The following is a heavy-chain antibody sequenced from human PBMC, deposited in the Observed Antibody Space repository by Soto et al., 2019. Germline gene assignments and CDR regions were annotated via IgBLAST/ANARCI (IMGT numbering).Heavy chain of an antibody. J-gene: IGHJ4*02. CDR3: ASSLGFGEFPYYFDY. D-gene: IGHD3-10*01. CDR1: GGSISSYY. Sequence: PSETLSLTCTVSGGSISSYYWSWIRQPPGKGLEWIGYIYYSGSTNYNPSLNSRVTISVDTSKNQFSLKLSSVTAADTAVYYCASSLGFGEFPYYFDYWGQGTLVTVSS. CDR2: IYYSGST. V-gene: IGHV4-59*01.